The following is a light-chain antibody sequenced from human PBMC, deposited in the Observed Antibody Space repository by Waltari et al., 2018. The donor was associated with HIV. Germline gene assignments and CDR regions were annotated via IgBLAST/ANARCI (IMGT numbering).Light chain of an antibody. CDR1: KSLFYSSNSRNY. J-gene: IGKJ2*01. V-gene: IGKV4-1*01. CDR3: HQYYTAPYT. CDR2: WAP. Sequence: DIVLTHSPDSLPVSLGARAAITCKSSKSLFYSSNSRNYLSWYKQKPGQPPKLLIYWAPTGESGVPDRFSGSGSGTDCNLTISSLQAEDEAVYFCHQYYTAPYTFGQGTHLEIK.